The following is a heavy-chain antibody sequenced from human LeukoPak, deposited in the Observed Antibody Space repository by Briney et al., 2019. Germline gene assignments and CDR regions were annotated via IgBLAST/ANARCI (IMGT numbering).Heavy chain of an antibody. J-gene: IGHJ1*01. Sequence: ASVKVSCKASGYTFTGYYIHWVRQAPGQGLEWMGWINPNSGGTNYAQKFQGRVTMTRDTSISTAYMELSRLRSDDTAVYYCARRGRCSGGSCYLVGYFQHWGQGTLVTVSS. CDR3: ARRGRCSGGSCYLVGYFQH. D-gene: IGHD2-15*01. CDR2: INPNSGGT. CDR1: GYTFTGYY. V-gene: IGHV1-2*02.